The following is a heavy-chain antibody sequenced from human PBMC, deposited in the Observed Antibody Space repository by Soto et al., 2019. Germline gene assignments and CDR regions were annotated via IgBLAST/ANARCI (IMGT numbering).Heavy chain of an antibody. V-gene: IGHV4-31*03. D-gene: IGHD1-7*01. J-gene: IGHJ4*02. Sequence: SETLSLTCTVSGGSISSGGYYWSWIRQHPGKGLEWIGYIYYSGSTYYNPSLKSRVTISVDTSKNQFSLKLSSVTAADTAVYYCARVMGLLVDYWGQGTLVTVSS. CDR2: IYYSGST. CDR1: GGSISSGGYY. CDR3: ARVMGLLVDY.